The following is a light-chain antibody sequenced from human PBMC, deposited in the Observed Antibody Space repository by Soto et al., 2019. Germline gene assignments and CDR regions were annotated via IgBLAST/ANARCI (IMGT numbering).Light chain of an antibody. V-gene: IGKV3-11*01. J-gene: IGKJ5*01. CDR3: QQRSNWPIT. Sequence: EIVLTQSPATMSSSPWEIANLSCRASQSVSRYLDWYQQKPGQAPRLLIYDASYRATGIPARFSGSGSGTDCTLTNSSLETEDFEVYYCQQRSNWPITFGQVSRLEIK. CDR1: QSVSRY. CDR2: DAS.